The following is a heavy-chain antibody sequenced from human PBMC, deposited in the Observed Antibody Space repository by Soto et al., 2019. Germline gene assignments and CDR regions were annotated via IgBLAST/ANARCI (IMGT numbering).Heavy chain of an antibody. CDR2: IYYSGST. J-gene: IGHJ5*02. CDR3: ARRLIAAAGDNWFDP. Sequence: SETLSLTCTVSGGSISSGGYYWSWIRQHPGKGLEWIGYIYYSGSTYYNPSLKSRVTISVDTSKNQFSLKLSSVTAADTAVYYCARRLIAAAGDNWFDPWGQGTLVTVSS. V-gene: IGHV4-31*03. CDR1: GGSISSGGYY. D-gene: IGHD6-13*01.